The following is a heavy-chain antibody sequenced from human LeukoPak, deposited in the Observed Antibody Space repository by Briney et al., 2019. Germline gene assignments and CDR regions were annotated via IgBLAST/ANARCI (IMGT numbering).Heavy chain of an antibody. CDR3: AKVGGFAVMTTGIYFDY. Sequence: PGGSLRLSCEASGFTFSSYAMSWVRQAPGKGLEWVSSISGSGGSTYYADSVKGRFTISRDNSKNTLYLQMNSLRAEDTAVYYCAKVGGFAVMTTGIYFDYWGQGTLVAVSS. V-gene: IGHV3-23*01. CDR1: GFTFSSYA. J-gene: IGHJ4*02. D-gene: IGHD3-22*01. CDR2: ISGSGGST.